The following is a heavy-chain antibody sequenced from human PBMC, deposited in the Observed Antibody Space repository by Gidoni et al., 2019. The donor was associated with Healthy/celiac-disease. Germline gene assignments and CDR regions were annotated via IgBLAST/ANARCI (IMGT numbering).Heavy chain of an antibody. CDR3: AKGTRERPADY. J-gene: IGHJ4*02. Sequence: QVQLVESGGGVVQPGRSLRLSCAASGFTFSSYGMHWVRQAPGKGLEWVAVISYDGSNKYYADSVKGRFTISRDNSKNTLYLQMNSLRAEDTAVYYCAKGTRERPADYWGQGTLVTVSS. CDR2: ISYDGSNK. CDR1: GFTFSSYG. V-gene: IGHV3-30*18. D-gene: IGHD1-1*01.